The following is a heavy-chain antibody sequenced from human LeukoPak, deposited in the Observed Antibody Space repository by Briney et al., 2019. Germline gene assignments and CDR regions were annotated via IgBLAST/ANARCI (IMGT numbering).Heavy chain of an antibody. J-gene: IGHJ4*02. Sequence: GESLQISCKGSGYSFTSYWIGWVRQLPGKGLEWMGIIYPGDSDTRYSPSFQGQVTISADKSITTAYLQWSSLKASDTAMYYCARHGGYCSSTSCSEIDYWGQGTLVTVSS. CDR1: GYSFTSYW. CDR3: ARHGGYCSSTSCSEIDY. CDR2: IYPGDSDT. D-gene: IGHD2-2*01. V-gene: IGHV5-51*01.